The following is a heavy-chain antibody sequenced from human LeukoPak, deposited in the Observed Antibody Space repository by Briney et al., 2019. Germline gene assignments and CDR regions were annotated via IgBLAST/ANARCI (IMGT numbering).Heavy chain of an antibody. D-gene: IGHD4-17*01. Sequence: SETLSLTCTVSGGSISSYYWSWIRQPPGKGLEWIGYIYYSGSTNYNPSLKSRVTISVDTSKNQFSLKLSSVTAADTAVYYCARDGYGQQIRYYFDYWGQGTLVTVSS. CDR2: IYYSGST. CDR3: ARDGYGQQIRYYFDY. CDR1: GGSISSYY. V-gene: IGHV4-59*01. J-gene: IGHJ4*02.